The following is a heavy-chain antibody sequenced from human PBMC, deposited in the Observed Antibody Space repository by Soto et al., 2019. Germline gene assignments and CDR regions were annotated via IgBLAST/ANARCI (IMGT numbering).Heavy chain of an antibody. CDR2: IIPFFGTT. CDR3: ARVYGGTTDDYYYGMGV. D-gene: IGHD1-7*01. V-gene: IGHV1-69*01. CDR1: GDTFSSYA. J-gene: IGHJ6*02. Sequence: QVQLVQSGADVKKPGSSVKVSCKTSGDTFSSYAFGWVRQAPGQGLEWMGGIIPFFGTTNYAQKFQDRVTITADESTSTVYMELSSLRSEDTAVYYCARVYGGTTDDYYYGMGVWGQGTTVTVS.